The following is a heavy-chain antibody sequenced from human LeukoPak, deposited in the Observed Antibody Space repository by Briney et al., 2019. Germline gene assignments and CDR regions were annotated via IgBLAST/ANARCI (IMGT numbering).Heavy chain of an antibody. J-gene: IGHJ4*02. Sequence: GGSLRLSCAASGFTFSSYEMNWVRQAPGKGLEWVSYISSSGSTIYYADSVKGRFTISRDNAKNSLYLQMNSLRAEDTAVYYCARDRGTYYDILTGPDYWGQGTLVTVSS. CDR1: GFTFSSYE. CDR3: ARDRGTYYDILTGPDY. CDR2: ISSSGSTI. V-gene: IGHV3-48*03. D-gene: IGHD3-9*01.